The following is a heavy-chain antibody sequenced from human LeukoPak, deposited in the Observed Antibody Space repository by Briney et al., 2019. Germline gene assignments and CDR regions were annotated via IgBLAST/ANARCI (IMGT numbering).Heavy chain of an antibody. V-gene: IGHV3-21*01. CDR2: ISSTGTYI. CDR1: GFTFSSSTFGSYT. J-gene: IGHJ4*02. D-gene: IGHD4-11*01. Sequence: GGSLRLSCATSGFTFSSSTFGSYTRNWVRQAPGKGLEWVSSISSTGTYIYYTDSVKGRFTISRDIANSLLYLQMNSLRADDTAVYYCARDLDYSTGFDYWGQGTLVTVSS. CDR3: ARDLDYSTGFDY.